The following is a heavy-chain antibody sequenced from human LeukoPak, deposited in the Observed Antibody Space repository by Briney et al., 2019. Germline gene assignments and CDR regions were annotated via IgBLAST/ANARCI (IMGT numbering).Heavy chain of an antibody. D-gene: IGHD3-10*01. Sequence: SVKVSCKASGGTFSSYAISWVRQAPGQGLEWMGGIIPIFGTANYAQKFQGRVTITADESTSTAYMELSSLRSEDTAVYYCATPTSGSYRPPLEAYYYYYGMDVWGKGTTVTVSS. CDR1: GGTFSSYA. CDR2: IIPIFGTA. V-gene: IGHV1-69*13. J-gene: IGHJ6*04. CDR3: ATPTSGSYRPPLEAYYYYYGMDV.